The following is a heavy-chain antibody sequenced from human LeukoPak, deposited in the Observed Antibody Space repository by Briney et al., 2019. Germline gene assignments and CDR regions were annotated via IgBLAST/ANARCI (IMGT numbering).Heavy chain of an antibody. CDR3: AKGYLIAAAGNKATQRHFDY. CDR1: GFTFSSYA. CDR2: ISGSGGST. D-gene: IGHD6-13*01. J-gene: IGHJ4*02. V-gene: IGHV3-23*01. Sequence: GGSLRLSCAASGFTFSSYAMSWVRQAPGKGLEWVSAISGSGGSTYYADSVKGRFTISRDNSKNTLYLQMNSLRAEDTAVYYCAKGYLIAAAGNKATQRHFDYWGQGTLVTVSS.